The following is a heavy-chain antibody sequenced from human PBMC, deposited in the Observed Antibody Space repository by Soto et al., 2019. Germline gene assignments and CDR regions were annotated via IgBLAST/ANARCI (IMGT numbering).Heavy chain of an antibody. Sequence: GGSLRLSCAASGVTFSSYAMSLVRQAPGKGLEWVSAISGSGGSTYYADSVKGRFTISRDNSKNTLYLQMNSLRAEDTAVYYCAKFYYYGSGSLDYYYYGMDVWGQGTTVTVSS. J-gene: IGHJ6*02. D-gene: IGHD3-10*01. V-gene: IGHV3-23*01. CDR3: AKFYYYGSGSLDYYYYGMDV. CDR2: ISGSGGST. CDR1: GVTFSSYA.